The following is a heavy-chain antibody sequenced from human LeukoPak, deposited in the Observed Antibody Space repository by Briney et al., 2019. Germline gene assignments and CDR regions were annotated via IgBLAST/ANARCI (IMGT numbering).Heavy chain of an antibody. CDR3: ARDYSGWGRDFDY. V-gene: IGHV3-21*01. Sequence: GGSLRLSCAASGFTFSSYSMNWARQAPGKGLEWVSSISSSSSYIYYADSVKGRFTISRDNAKNSLYLQMNSLRAEDTAVYYCARDYSGWGRDFDYWGQGTLVTVSS. J-gene: IGHJ4*02. CDR1: GFTFSSYS. CDR2: ISSSSSYI. D-gene: IGHD6-19*01.